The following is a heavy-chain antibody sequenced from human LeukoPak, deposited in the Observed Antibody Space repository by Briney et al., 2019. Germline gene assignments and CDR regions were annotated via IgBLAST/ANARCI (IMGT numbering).Heavy chain of an antibody. D-gene: IGHD4-11*01. J-gene: IGHJ5*02. CDR3: ASRATVTTDRFWFDP. V-gene: IGHV3-53*01. CDR1: GFTVSSNY. CDR2: IYSGGST. Sequence: GGSLRLSCAASGFTVSSNYMSWVRQAPGKGLEWVSVIYSGGSTSYADSVKGRFTISRDNSKNTLYLQMNSLRAEDTAVYYCASRATVTTDRFWFDPWGQGTLVTVSS.